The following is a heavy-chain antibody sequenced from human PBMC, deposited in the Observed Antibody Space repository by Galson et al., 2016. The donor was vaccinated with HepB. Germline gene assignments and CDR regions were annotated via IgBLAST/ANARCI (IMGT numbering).Heavy chain of an antibody. CDR2: IYWDDDK. CDR3: AHGRYDGSSGSGFDD. Sequence: PALVKPTQTLTLTCTFSGFSLSTYGVGVGWIRQPPGKALEWLALIYWDDDKYYSPSLKSRLTITKDTSKNQVVLTMTNMDPVDTATDYCAHGRYDGSSGSGFDDWGQGTLVTVSS. D-gene: IGHD5-12*01. V-gene: IGHV2-5*02. CDR1: GFSLSTYGVG. J-gene: IGHJ4*02.